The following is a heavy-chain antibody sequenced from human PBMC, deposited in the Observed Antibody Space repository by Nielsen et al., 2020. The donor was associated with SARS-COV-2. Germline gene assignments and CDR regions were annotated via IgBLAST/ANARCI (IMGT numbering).Heavy chain of an antibody. Sequence: SVKVSCKASGGTFSSYAISWVRQAPGQGLEWMGGIIPIFGTANYAQKFQGRVTITADESTSTAYMELSSLRSEDTAVYYCARDLVAARDYYHYGMDVWGQGTTVTVSS. CDR3: ARDLVAARDYYHYGMDV. D-gene: IGHD2-15*01. J-gene: IGHJ6*02. V-gene: IGHV1-69*13. CDR2: IIPIFGTA. CDR1: GGTFSSYA.